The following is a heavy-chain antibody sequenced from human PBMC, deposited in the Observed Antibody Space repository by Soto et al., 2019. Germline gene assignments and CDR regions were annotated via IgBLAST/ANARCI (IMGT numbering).Heavy chain of an antibody. CDR1: GFTFSNYR. V-gene: IGHV3-74*01. Sequence: GGSLRLSCAASGFTFSNYRMHWVRQAPGKELVWVSSINSDGSTNYADSVKGRFIISRDNAKNTLYLQMNSLRVEDATIYYCTRDRDGLAYWGQGTLVTVSS. J-gene: IGHJ4*02. CDR3: TRDRDGLAY. CDR2: INSDGST.